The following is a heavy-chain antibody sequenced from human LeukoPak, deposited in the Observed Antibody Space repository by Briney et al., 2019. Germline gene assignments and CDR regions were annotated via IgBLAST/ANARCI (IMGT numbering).Heavy chain of an antibody. D-gene: IGHD2-21*02. CDR1: GYTFTSYG. CDR3: ARVRNCGGDCYPGDY. Sequence: GASVKVSCKASGYTFTSYGISWVRQAPGQGLEWMGCISAYNGNTNYAQKLQGRVTMTTDTSTSTAYMELRSLRSDDTAVYYCARVRNCGGDCYPGDYWGQGTLVTVSS. J-gene: IGHJ4*02. CDR2: ISAYNGNT. V-gene: IGHV1-18*01.